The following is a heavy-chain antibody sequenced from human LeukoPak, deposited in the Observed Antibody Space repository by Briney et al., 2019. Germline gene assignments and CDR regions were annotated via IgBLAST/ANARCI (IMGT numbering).Heavy chain of an antibody. CDR1: GFTFSSYA. V-gene: IGHV3-23*01. Sequence: PGRSLRLSCVFSGFTFSSYAMSWVRQAPGKGLEWVSSLSGSGGSTYYADSVKDRFTISRDNSKNTLYLQMNSLRVEDTAVYYCAKDPHTGYSFAYWGQGTLVTVSS. D-gene: IGHD5-18*01. J-gene: IGHJ4*02. CDR2: LSGSGGST. CDR3: AKDPHTGYSFAY.